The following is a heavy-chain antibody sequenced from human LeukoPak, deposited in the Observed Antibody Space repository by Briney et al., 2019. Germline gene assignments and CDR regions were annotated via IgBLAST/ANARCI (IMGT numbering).Heavy chain of an antibody. Sequence: ASVKVSCKASGYTFTGYYMHWMRQAPGQGLEWMGWIKTYSGGTNSPQQFQGRVTMTRDTSISTAYMELSRLGSDDTALYYCARAYDYVLPHFDYWGQGTLVTVSS. V-gene: IGHV1-2*02. D-gene: IGHD3-16*01. CDR1: GYTFTGYY. CDR2: IKTYSGGT. CDR3: ARAYDYVLPHFDY. J-gene: IGHJ4*02.